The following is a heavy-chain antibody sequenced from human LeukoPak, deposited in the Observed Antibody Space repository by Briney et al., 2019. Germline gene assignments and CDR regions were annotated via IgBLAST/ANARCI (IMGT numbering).Heavy chain of an antibody. Sequence: SETLSLTCTVSGGSISSYYWSWIRQPPGKGLEGIGYIYYSGSTNYNPSLESRVTISVDTSKNQFSLKLSSVTAADTAVYYCARGGLRYFNWLLFGYYYYGMDVWGQGTTVTVSS. CDR2: IYYSGST. CDR1: GGSISSYY. J-gene: IGHJ6*02. V-gene: IGHV4-59*01. CDR3: ARGGLRYFNWLLFGYYYYGMDV. D-gene: IGHD3-9*01.